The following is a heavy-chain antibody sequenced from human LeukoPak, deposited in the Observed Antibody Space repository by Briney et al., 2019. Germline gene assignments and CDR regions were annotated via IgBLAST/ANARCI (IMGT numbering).Heavy chain of an antibody. J-gene: IGHJ4*02. V-gene: IGHV1-69*05. CDR1: GGTFSSYA. Sequence: GASVKVSCRASGGTFSSYAISWVRQAPGQGLEWIGGIIPIFGTANYAQKFQGRVTITTDESTSTAYMELSSLRSEDTAVYYCARIEGDYGDKPTSYWGQGTLVTVSS. CDR3: ARIEGDYGDKPTSY. D-gene: IGHD4-17*01. CDR2: IIPIFGTA.